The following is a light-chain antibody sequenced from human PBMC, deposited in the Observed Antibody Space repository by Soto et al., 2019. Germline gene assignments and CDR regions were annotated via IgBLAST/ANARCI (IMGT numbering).Light chain of an antibody. V-gene: IGKV1-5*02. CDR3: QQYNSYS. CDR2: HAS. Sequence: DIQMTQSPSTLSASVGDRVIIICRASQSISSWLAWYQQKPGTAPKLLIYHASTLESGVPSRFSGSGSGTEFTLTISSLQPDDFATYYCQQYNSYSFGQGTKVDIK. CDR1: QSISSW. J-gene: IGKJ1*01.